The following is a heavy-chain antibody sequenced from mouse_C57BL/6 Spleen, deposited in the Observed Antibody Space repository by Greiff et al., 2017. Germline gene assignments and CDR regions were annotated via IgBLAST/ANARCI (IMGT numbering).Heavy chain of an antibody. V-gene: IGHV1-82*01. CDR1: GYAFSSSW. J-gene: IGHJ4*01. CDR2: IYPGDGDT. Sequence: QVQLQQSGPELVKPGASVKISCKASGYAFSSSWMNWVKQRPGKGLEWIGRIYPGDGDTNYNGKFKGKATLSADKSSSTAYMQLSSLTSEDSAVYFCARSGGYAMDDWGQGTSVTVSS. CDR3: ARSGGYAMDD.